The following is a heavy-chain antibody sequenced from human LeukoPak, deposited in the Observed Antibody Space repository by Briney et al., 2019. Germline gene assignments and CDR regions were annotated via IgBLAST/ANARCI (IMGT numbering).Heavy chain of an antibody. CDR1: GFTFSSYE. J-gene: IGHJ4*02. Sequence: GGSLRLSCAASGFTFSSYEMNWVRQAPGKGLEWVSYISSSGSTIYYADSVKGRFTISRDNAKNSLYLQMNSLRAEDTAVYYCARDSRGSSSPHLDYWGQGTLVTVSS. CDR2: ISSSGSTI. V-gene: IGHV3-48*03. CDR3: ARDSRGSSSPHLDY. D-gene: IGHD6-13*01.